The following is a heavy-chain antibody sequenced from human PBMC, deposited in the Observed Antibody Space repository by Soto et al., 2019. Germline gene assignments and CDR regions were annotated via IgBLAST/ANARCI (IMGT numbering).Heavy chain of an antibody. J-gene: IGHJ6*02. D-gene: IGHD3-9*01. Sequence: PGESLKISCKGSGYNFANYWIGWVRLMPGKGLEWMGIIYGGDSEIRYSPSFQGQVTISADKSISTAYLQWSSLKASDSAMYYCAREGYDILTGYYKTYYYYGMDVWGQGTTVTVSS. CDR1: GYNFANYW. CDR2: IYGGDSEI. V-gene: IGHV5-51*01. CDR3: AREGYDILTGYYKTYYYYGMDV.